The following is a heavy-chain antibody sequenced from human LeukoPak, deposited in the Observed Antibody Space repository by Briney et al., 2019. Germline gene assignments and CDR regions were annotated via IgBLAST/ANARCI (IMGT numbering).Heavy chain of an antibody. V-gene: IGHV1-69*05. CDR1: GYTFTNYY. Sequence: GASVKVSCKASGYTFTNYYIHWIRQAPGQGLEWMGGIIPIFGTANYAQKFQGRVTITTDESTSTAYMELSSLRSEDTAVYYCVRDPGGQTAFDIWGQGTMVTVSS. CDR3: VRDPGGQTAFDI. CDR2: IIPIFGTA. J-gene: IGHJ3*02. D-gene: IGHD3-16*01.